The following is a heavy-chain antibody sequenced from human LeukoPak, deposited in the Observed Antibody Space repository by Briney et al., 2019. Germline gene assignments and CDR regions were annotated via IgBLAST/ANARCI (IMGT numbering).Heavy chain of an antibody. CDR1: GFIFSDYV. J-gene: IGHJ4*02. CDR3: AKDLVTGRYSGSWHGFDY. Sequence: GGSLRLSCTASGFIFSDYVMSWVRQTPGKGLEWVSGISGSGGSTYYADSVGGHFTISRDNSKNILYLQMYSLSAEDTAVYYCAKDLVTGRYSGSWHGFDYWGQGTPVTVSS. D-gene: IGHD6-13*01. CDR2: ISGSGGST. V-gene: IGHV3-23*01.